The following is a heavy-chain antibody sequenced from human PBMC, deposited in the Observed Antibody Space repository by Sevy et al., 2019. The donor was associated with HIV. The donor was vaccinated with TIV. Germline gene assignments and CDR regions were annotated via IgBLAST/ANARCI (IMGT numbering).Heavy chain of an antibody. J-gene: IGHJ6*02. CDR1: GFTFSDYY. Sequence: GGSLRLSCAASGFTFSDYYMSWIRQAPGKGLEWISYISGSDNTIYYADSVKGGFSISRDNAKNSLYLQMSSLRAEDTAVYFCARDHVKDGDLGDYYYFAMDVWGQGTTVTVSS. CDR2: ISGSDNTI. V-gene: IGHV3-11*01. D-gene: IGHD4-17*01. CDR3: ARDHVKDGDLGDYYYFAMDV.